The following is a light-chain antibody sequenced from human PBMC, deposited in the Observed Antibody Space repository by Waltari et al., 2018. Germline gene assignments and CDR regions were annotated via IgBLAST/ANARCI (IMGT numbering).Light chain of an antibody. CDR2: EVK. CDR3: TSFTRTSIWV. J-gene: IGLJ3*02. V-gene: IGLV2-14*01. Sequence: QSALTQPASVSGSPGQSITISCTGTSSDVGLYNYVSWYQQHPGKAPKLMIDEVKKRPAGVYNRFAGSKSGNTASLTIYGLQAEDEADYYCTSFTRTSIWVFGGGTKLTVL. CDR1: SSDVGLYNY.